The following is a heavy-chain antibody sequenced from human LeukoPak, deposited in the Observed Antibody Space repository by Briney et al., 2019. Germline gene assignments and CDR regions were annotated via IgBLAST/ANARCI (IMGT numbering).Heavy chain of an antibody. CDR2: INPSGGGT. Sequence: ASVKVSCKASGYAFTRYYIHWVRQAPGQGLEWMGIINPSGGGTSNAQKFQGRVTMTRDTSTSTVYMEVSSLTSEDTAVYDCASASGYYAPPDYWGQGTLVTVSS. J-gene: IGHJ4*02. D-gene: IGHD3-22*01. CDR1: GYAFTRYY. V-gene: IGHV1-46*01. CDR3: ASASGYYAPPDY.